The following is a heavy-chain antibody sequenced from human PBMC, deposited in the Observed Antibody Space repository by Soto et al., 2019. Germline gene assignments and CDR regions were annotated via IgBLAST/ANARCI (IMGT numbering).Heavy chain of an antibody. Sequence: GGCRRLSCVAASFILNTYVIHWVRQAQGQGLEWVAVIWNDGSNKYYTDSGRGRSITSRDNPKKTLYLEMNSLRVDDTAVYYCARDVNAMWSHYGMDLWGQGTTVTVSS. V-gene: IGHV3-33*01. CDR1: SFILNTYV. CDR3: ARDVNAMWSHYGMDL. J-gene: IGHJ6*02. D-gene: IGHD2-21*01. CDR2: IWNDGSNK.